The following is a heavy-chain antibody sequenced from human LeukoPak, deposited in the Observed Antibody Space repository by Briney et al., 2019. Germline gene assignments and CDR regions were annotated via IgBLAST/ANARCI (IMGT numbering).Heavy chain of an antibody. CDR2: IIPIFGTA. D-gene: IGHD3-22*01. CDR3: ARDRYYDSSGYYY. J-gene: IGHJ4*02. V-gene: IGHV1-69*05. Sequence: SVKVSCKDSGGTFSSYAISWVRQAPGQGLEWMGRIIPIFGTANYAQKFQGRVTITTDESTSTAYMELSSLRSEDTAVYYCARDRYYDSSGYYYWGQGTLITVSS. CDR1: GGTFSSYA.